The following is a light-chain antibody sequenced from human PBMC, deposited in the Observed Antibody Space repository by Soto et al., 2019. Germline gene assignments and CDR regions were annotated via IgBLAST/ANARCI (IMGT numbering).Light chain of an antibody. V-gene: IGKV3-11*01. J-gene: IGKJ4*01. Sequence: EIVLTQSPATLSLSPGERAALSCRASQSVSSYLAWYQQKPGQAPRLLIYDASNRATGIPARFSGSGSGTDFTLTISSLEPEDFAVYYCQQRSNWPPRLTFGGGTKVDIK. CDR1: QSVSSY. CDR2: DAS. CDR3: QQRSNWPPRLT.